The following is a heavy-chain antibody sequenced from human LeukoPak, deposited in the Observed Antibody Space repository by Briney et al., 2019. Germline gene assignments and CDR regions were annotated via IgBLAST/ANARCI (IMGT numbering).Heavy chain of an antibody. CDR1: GYTFTNYN. D-gene: IGHD3-22*01. J-gene: IGHJ5*02. V-gene: IGHV1-8*01. CDR2: INPNSGRA. CDR3: VRVYHDGSFESGNWFDP. Sequence: ASVKVSCKASGYTFTNYNIYWVRQATGQWLEWMGRINPNSGRADCVQKFQGRVNITRDTSISTAYMELSSLRSEDTAVYYCVRVYHDGSFESGNWFDPWGQGTLVTVSS.